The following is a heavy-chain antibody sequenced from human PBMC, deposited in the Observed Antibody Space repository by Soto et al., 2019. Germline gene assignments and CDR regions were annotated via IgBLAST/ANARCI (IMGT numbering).Heavy chain of an antibody. D-gene: IGHD4-17*01. Sequence: TGGSLRLSCAASGLTFSSYWMHWVRQAPGKGLVWVSRINSDGSSTNYADSVKGRFTISRDNAKNTLYLQMSSLRAEDTAVYYCALSHTVTTDYWGQGTLVTVSS. J-gene: IGHJ4*02. V-gene: IGHV3-74*01. CDR2: INSDGSST. CDR3: ALSHTVTTDY. CDR1: GLTFSSYW.